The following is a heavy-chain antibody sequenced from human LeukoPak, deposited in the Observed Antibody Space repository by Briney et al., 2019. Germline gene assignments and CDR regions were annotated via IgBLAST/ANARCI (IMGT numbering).Heavy chain of an antibody. CDR1: GFTFSSYS. J-gene: IGHJ6*03. V-gene: IGHV3-21*01. D-gene: IGHD5-18*01. CDR2: ISSSSSYI. CDR3: ARERSGYSYGFAKYYYYYYMDV. Sequence: GGSLRLSCAVSGFTFSSYSMNWVRQAPGKGLEWVSSISSSSSYIYYADSVKGRFTISRDNAKNSLYLQMNSLRAEDTAVYYCARERSGYSYGFAKYYYYYYMDVWGKGTTVTVSS.